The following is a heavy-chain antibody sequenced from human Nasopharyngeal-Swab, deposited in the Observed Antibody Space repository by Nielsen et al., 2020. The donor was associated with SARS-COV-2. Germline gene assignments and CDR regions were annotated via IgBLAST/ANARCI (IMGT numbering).Heavy chain of an antibody. CDR2: FYSGGSST. CDR3: AKGAGGDFWSGYLRFLDY. CDR1: GFTFSSYA. D-gene: IGHD3-3*01. J-gene: IGHJ4*02. Sequence: GESLKISCAASGFTFSSYAMSWVRQAPGKGLEWVSVFYSGGSSTYYADSVKGRFTISRDNSKNTLYLQMNSLRAEDTAVYYCAKGAGGDFWSGYLRFLDYWGQGTLVTVSS. V-gene: IGHV3-23*03.